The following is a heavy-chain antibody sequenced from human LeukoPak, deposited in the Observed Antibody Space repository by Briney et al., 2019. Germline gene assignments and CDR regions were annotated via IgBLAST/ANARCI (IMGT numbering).Heavy chain of an antibody. D-gene: IGHD1-26*01. V-gene: IGHV3-21*01. CDR2: ISSSSSYI. J-gene: IGHJ4*02. CDR3: ARGWVVGAHPDADSSDFDY. Sequence: KPGGSLRLSCAASGFTFSRYSMSWVRQAPGKGLEWVSSISSSSSYIYYADSVKGRFTISRDNAKNSLYLQMNSLRAEDTAVYYCARGWVVGAHPDADSSDFDYWGQGTLVTLSS. CDR1: GFTFSRYS.